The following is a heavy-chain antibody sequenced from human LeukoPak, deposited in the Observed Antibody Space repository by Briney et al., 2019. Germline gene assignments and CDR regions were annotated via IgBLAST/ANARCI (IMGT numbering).Heavy chain of an antibody. CDR2: IYTTGTT. D-gene: IGHD3-22*01. CDR1: GGSINSYY. Sequence: SETLSLTCSVSGGSINSYYWGWVRQPAGKGLEWIGRIYTTGTTNYSPSLKSRLSMSLDTSKNQFSLTLTSVTAADTAVYYCARAYYYDSSGYYFFDYWGQGTLVTVPS. J-gene: IGHJ4*02. CDR3: ARAYYYDSSGYYFFDY. V-gene: IGHV4-4*07.